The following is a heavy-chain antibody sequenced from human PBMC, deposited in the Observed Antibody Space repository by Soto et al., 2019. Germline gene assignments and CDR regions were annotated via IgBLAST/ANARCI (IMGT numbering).Heavy chain of an antibody. Sequence: QVQVVQSGAEVKKPGASARISCKASGYTFTSFYIHWVRQAPGQGLEWMGLFNPRTDSTSYAQKFQGRVTLTSDTSTSTVYMELTSLKSDDTAIYYCAREVPSGMDVWGQGTTVTVSS. CDR3: AREVPSGMDV. V-gene: IGHV1-46*01. CDR2: FNPRTDST. CDR1: GYTFTSFY. J-gene: IGHJ6*02.